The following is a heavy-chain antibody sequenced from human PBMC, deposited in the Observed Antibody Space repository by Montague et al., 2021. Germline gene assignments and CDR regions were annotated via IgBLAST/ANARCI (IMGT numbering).Heavy chain of an antibody. CDR2: MRSSESP. D-gene: IGHD7-27*01. J-gene: IGHJ4*01. CDR3: GRDYWGSIDY. Sequence: SETLSLTCSVSGGSVNGYDWSWIRQPPGKGLEWIGYMRSSESPNYNPSFKSRLAISIDRSRNQFSPELSFVTAADTAIYFCGRDYWGSIDYWGHGILVTVSS. V-gene: IGHV4-59*02. CDR1: GGSVNGYD.